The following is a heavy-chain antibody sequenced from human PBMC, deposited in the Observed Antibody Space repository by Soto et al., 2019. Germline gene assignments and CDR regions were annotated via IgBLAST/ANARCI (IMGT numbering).Heavy chain of an antibody. J-gene: IGHJ6*02. CDR1: GCSFSGYG. Sequence: AAGKVSCKATGCSFSGYGINWVRQAPGQGLEWMAWISVFNGNTNYAQKFQDRVTMTTDTSTSTAHMELRSLSSDDTGVYYCARGAQKLFYFRGMEVWGQGTPATAP. CDR2: ISVFNGNT. CDR3: ARGAQKLFYFRGMEV. D-gene: IGHD1-26*01. V-gene: IGHV1-18*04.